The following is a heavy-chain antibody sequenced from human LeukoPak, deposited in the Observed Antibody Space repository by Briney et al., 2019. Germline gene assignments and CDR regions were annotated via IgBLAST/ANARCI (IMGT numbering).Heavy chain of an antibody. D-gene: IGHD1-1*01. CDR3: ARDGRTTGTTHAFDI. J-gene: IGHJ3*02. V-gene: IGHV1-69*05. Sequence: ASVKVSCKASGGTFSSYAISWVRQAPGQGLEWMGGIIPIFGTANYAQKFQGRVTITTDESTSTAYMELSSLRSEDTAVYYCARDGRTTGTTHAFDIWGQGTMVTVSS. CDR2: IIPIFGTA. CDR1: GGTFSSYA.